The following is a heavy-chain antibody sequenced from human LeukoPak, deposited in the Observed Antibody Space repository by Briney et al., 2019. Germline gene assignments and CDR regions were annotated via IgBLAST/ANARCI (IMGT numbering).Heavy chain of an antibody. J-gene: IGHJ4*02. CDR2: INPNSGGT. D-gene: IGHD2-21*02. CDR3: AIGRGGDCPIVY. V-gene: IGHV1-2*06. CDR1: GYTVTGYY. Sequence: ASVKVSCKASGYTVTGYYMHWVRQAPGQGLEWMGRINPNSGGTNYAQKFQGRVTMTRDTSISTAYMELSRLRSEDTAVYYCAIGRGGDCPIVYWGQGTLVTVSS.